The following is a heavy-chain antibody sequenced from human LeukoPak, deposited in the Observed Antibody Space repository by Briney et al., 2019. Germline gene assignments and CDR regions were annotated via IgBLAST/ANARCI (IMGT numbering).Heavy chain of an antibody. Sequence: GGSLRLSCAASGFTFSSYAMHWVRQAPGKGLEYVSAISSNGGSTYYANSVKGRFTISRDNSKNTLYLQMGSLRAEDRAVYYCARKVYCSSTSCYNYFDYWGQETLVTVSS. CDR3: ARKVYCSSTSCYNYFDY. CDR2: ISSNGGST. V-gene: IGHV3-64*01. D-gene: IGHD2-2*01. J-gene: IGHJ4*02. CDR1: GFTFSSYA.